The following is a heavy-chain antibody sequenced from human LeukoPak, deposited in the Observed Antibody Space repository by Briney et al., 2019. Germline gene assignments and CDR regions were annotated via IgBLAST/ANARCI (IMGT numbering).Heavy chain of an antibody. CDR2: ISAYNGNT. V-gene: IGHV1-18*01. Sequence: ASVKVSCKASGGTLSSYAISWVRQAPGQGLEWMGWISAYNGNTNYAQRFLGRVTMTTDTSTSTAYMELRSLRSDDTAVYYCAREGGDYYGSGSPSDYWGQGTLVTVSS. D-gene: IGHD3-10*01. CDR3: AREGGDYYGSGSPSDY. CDR1: GGTLSSYA. J-gene: IGHJ4*02.